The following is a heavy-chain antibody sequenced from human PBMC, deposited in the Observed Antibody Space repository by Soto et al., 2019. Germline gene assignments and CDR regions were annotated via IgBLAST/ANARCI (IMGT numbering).Heavy chain of an antibody. Sequence: QVTLKESGPVLVKPTETLTLTCTVSGFSLSNGRMGVSWIRQPPGKPLEWLAHFFSDVKRSYSASMQSRLTLSTDTSGSQVVLTMTNMDPVDTATYYCARMDGDYNYYALDVWGQGTTVTVSS. CDR2: FFSDVKR. J-gene: IGHJ6*02. D-gene: IGHD4-17*01. CDR1: GFSLSNGRMG. CDR3: ARMDGDYNYYALDV. V-gene: IGHV2-26*01.